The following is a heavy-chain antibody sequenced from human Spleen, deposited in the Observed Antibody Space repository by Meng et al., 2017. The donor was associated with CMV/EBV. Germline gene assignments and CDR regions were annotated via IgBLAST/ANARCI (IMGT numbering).Heavy chain of an antibody. CDR3: AVFPPPPYDSSRYLEYGMDV. CDR1: GFDFNKYN. Sequence: GESLKISCAASGFDFNKYNMHWVRQAPGKGLEWISYITLGASTTYYADSVRGRFSISRDNAENSLYLQMNSLRAEDTAVYFCAVFPPPPYDSSRYLEYGMDVWGQGTTVTVSS. CDR2: ITLGASTT. D-gene: IGHD3-22*01. J-gene: IGHJ6*02. V-gene: IGHV3-48*03.